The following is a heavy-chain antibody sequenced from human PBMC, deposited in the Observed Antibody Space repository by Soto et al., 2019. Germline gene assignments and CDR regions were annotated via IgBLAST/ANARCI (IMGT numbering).Heavy chain of an antibody. V-gene: IGHV3-21*01. CDR3: ARVGIFEGELQSDY. Sequence: PVGSLRLSCASSVFTFSSYSMNCVRHSPGKGLECISSITSSSGYITYAESVRGRFTISRDNAKNSLYLQMNSLRAEDTAVYFCARVGIFEGELQSDYWGQGTLATVS. CDR2: ITSSSGYI. D-gene: IGHD1-7*01. J-gene: IGHJ4*02. CDR1: VFTFSSYS.